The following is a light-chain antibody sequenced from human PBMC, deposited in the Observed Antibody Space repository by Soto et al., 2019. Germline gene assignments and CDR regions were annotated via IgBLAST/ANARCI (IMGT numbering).Light chain of an antibody. J-gene: IGKJ1*01. Sequence: DIQMAQSPSTLSASVGDRVTITCRASQSISTWLAWYQHKAGKAPKLLIYKASSLESGVPSRFSGSGSGTEFTLTISSLHPEDFATYYCQQYNTYSFGQGTKVDI. CDR2: KAS. CDR1: QSISTW. V-gene: IGKV1-5*03. CDR3: QQYNTYS.